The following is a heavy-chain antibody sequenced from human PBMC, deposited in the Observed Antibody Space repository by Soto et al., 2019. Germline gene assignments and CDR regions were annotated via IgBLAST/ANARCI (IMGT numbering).Heavy chain of an antibody. J-gene: IGHJ4*02. CDR2: IIPIFGTA. D-gene: IGHD2-2*01. V-gene: IGHV1-69*13. CDR3: ARGCSSTSCYPDY. CDR1: GGTFSSYA. Sequence: SVKVSCKASGGTFSSYAISWVRQAPGQGLEWMGGIIPIFGTANYAQKFQGRVTITADESTSTAYMELSSLRPEDTAVYYCARGCSSTSCYPDYWGQGTLVIVSS.